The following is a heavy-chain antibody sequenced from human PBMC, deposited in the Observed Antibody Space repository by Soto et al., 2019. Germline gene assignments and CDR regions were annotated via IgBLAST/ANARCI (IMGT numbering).Heavy chain of an antibody. CDR3: ARGGDYVWGLWDFDI. J-gene: IGHJ3*02. CDR1: GGSISSGGYY. D-gene: IGHD3-16*01. CDR2: IYYSGST. Sequence: QVQLQESGPGLVKPSQTLSLTCTVSGGSISSGGYYWSWIHQHPGKGLEWIGYIYYSGSTYYNPSLKSRVTISVDTSKKQFSLQLSSVTAADTAVYYCARGGDYVWGLWDFDIWGQGTMVTVSS. V-gene: IGHV4-31*03.